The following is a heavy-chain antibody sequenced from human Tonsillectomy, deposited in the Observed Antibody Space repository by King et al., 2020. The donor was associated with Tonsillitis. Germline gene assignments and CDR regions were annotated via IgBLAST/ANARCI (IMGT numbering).Heavy chain of an antibody. D-gene: IGHD6-6*01. V-gene: IGHV3-9*01. CDR1: GFTFDDYA. J-gene: IGHJ6*02. CDR2: ISWNSGSI. CDR3: AKDISSIAPYYYAMDV. Sequence: VQLVESGGGLVQPGRSLRLSCAASGFTFDDYAMHWVRQAPGKGLEWVSGISWNSGSIGYADSVKGRFTISRDNAKNSLYLQMNSLRAEDTALYYCAKDISSIAPYYYAMDVWGQGTTVTVSS.